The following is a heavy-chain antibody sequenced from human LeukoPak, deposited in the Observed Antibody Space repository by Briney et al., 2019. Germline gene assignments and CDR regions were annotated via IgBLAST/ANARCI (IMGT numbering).Heavy chain of an antibody. CDR3: VTEVRRPYFDS. J-gene: IGHJ4*02. Sequence: GGSLRLSCAASGFTFSSYAMSWVRQAPGKGLEWVSAISSSGGSTYYADSVKGRFTISRDNSENTLYLQMNSLRPEDTAVYYCVTEVRRPYFDSWGQGTLVTVSS. V-gene: IGHV3-23*01. CDR2: ISSSGGST. CDR1: GFTFSSYA. D-gene: IGHD4-17*01.